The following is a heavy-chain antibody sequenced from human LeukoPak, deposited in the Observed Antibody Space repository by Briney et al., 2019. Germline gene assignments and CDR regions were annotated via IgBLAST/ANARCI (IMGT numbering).Heavy chain of an antibody. CDR1: GGSISGHY. CDR2: IHYTGKP. V-gene: IGHV4-59*11. J-gene: IGHJ6*02. CDR3: ARFGVDYDMDV. Sequence: KASETLSLTCSVSGGSISGHYWTWTRQPPGKGLEWIGQIHYTGKPDYNPSLKSRITISVDTSKNQVSLQVSSVTAADSAVYYCARFGVDYDMDVWGHGTTVTVFS. D-gene: IGHD3-16*01.